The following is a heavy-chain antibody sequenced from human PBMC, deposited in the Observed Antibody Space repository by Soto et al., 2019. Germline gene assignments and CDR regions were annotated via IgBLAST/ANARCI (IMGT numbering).Heavy chain of an antibody. CDR2: IYHSGST. J-gene: IGHJ6*03. CDR1: SGSISSSNW. D-gene: IGHD6-13*01. Sequence: PSETLSLTCAVSSGSISSSNWWSWVRQPPGKGLEWIGEIYHSGSTNYNPSLKSRVTISVDKSKNQFSLKLSSVTAADTAVYYCARGIAAAGTWGDYYYMDVWGKGTTVTVSS. V-gene: IGHV4-4*02. CDR3: ARGIAAAGTWGDYYYMDV.